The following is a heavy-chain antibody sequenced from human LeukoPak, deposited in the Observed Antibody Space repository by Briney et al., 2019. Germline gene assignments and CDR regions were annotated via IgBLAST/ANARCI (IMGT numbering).Heavy chain of an antibody. J-gene: IGHJ4*02. D-gene: IGHD2-15*01. V-gene: IGHV3-66*01. CDR3: ASTQRGDYFDY. Sequence: PGGSLRLSCAASGFIVRDNFMSWVRQAPGKGLEWVSVIYSDGSTYFADSVKGRFTISRDKSKNTLYLQMNSLRAEDTAVYYCASTQRGDYFDYWGQGTLVTVSS. CDR1: GFIVRDNF. CDR2: IYSDGST.